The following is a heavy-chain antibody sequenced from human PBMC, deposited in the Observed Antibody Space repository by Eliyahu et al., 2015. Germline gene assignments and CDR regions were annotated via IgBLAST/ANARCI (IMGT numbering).Heavy chain of an antibody. CDR3: AADSSSWHSGDH. V-gene: IGHV1-58*03. Sequence: QMQLVQSGPEMKKPGTSVKVSCKASGFTFYSSAVQWVRQGRGQRLENIGWIVVGTGXTKYXQKFQDRVTISRDMSTDTAYLELRSLRSDDTAMYYCAADSSSWHSGDHWGQGTLVTVS. J-gene: IGHJ4*02. CDR1: GFTFYSSA. D-gene: IGHD1-26*01. CDR2: IVVGTGXT.